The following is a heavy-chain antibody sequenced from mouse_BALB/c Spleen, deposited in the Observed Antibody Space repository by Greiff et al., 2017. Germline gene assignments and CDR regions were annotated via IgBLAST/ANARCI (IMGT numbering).Heavy chain of an antibody. D-gene: IGHD1-1*01. CDR3: VRHGSRYYFYD. J-gene: IGHJ2*01. Sequence: VQLQQSGPGLVQPSQSLSITCTVSGFSLTSYGVHWVRQSPGKGLEWLGVIWSGGSTDYNAAFISRLSISKDNSKSQVFFKMNSLQANDTAIYYCVRHGSRYYFYDWGQGTTLTVSS. CDR1: GFSLTSYG. V-gene: IGHV2-2*02. CDR2: IWSGGST.